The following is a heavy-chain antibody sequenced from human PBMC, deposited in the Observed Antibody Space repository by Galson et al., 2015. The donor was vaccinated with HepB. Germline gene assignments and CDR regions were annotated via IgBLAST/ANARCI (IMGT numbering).Heavy chain of an antibody. CDR2: VIKSGGNT. J-gene: IGHJ3*02. CDR1: GYTFSSYV. CDR3: AKGGCSSANCEMPFGI. D-gene: IGHD2-2*01. V-gene: IGHV3-23*01. Sequence: SLRLSCAASGYTFSSYVMSWVRQAPGKGLEWVSSVIKSGGNTYHADSVKGRFTISRDNSKNTLYLQMTSLRAEDTAVYYCAKGGCSSANCEMPFGIWGQGTVVTVSS.